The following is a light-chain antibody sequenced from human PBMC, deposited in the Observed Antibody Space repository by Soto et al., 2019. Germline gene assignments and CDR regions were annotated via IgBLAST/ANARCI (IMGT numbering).Light chain of an antibody. Sequence: DIQMTQSPSTLSASVGDRVTITCRASQSISNWLVWYQQKPGKAPNLLIYKASSLESGVPSRFSGSGSGTEFTLTISSLQPDDFATYYCQQYDNYWTFGQGTKVEIK. V-gene: IGKV1-5*03. J-gene: IGKJ1*01. CDR2: KAS. CDR1: QSISNW. CDR3: QQYDNYWT.